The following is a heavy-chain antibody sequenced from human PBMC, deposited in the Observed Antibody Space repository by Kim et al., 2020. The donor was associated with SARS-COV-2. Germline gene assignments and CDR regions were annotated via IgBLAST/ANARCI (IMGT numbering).Heavy chain of an antibody. J-gene: IGHJ6*02. V-gene: IGHV3-30*03. D-gene: IGHD3-10*01. CDR1: GFTLSSYG. Sequence: GGSLRLSCAASGFTLSSYGMHWVRQAPDRGLEWVAIISHDGSDTHYGDPVKGRFTISRDNSKNTVYLQMSSLRAEDTAVYYCTRELCSRGGCFVMDVWG. CDR2: ISHDGSDT. CDR3: TRELCSRGGCFVMDV.